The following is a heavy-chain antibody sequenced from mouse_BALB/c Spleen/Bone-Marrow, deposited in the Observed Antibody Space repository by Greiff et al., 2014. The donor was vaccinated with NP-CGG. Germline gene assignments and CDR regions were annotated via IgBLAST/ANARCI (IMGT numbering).Heavy chain of an antibody. Sequence: VQLQQSGAELLRSGASVKLSCTASGFNIKDYYMHWGEQRPEQGLEWIGWIDPENGDTEYAPKFQGKATMTADTSSNTAYLQLGSLTSEDTAVYYCNGNYYAMDYWGQGTSVTVSS. CDR3: NGNYYAMDY. D-gene: IGHD2-1*01. V-gene: IGHV14-4*02. CDR1: GFNIKDYY. CDR2: IDPENGDT. J-gene: IGHJ4*01.